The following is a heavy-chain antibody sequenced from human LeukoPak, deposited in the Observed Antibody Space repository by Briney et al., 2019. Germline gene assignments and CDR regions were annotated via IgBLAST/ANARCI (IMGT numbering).Heavy chain of an antibody. CDR3: AKDNYYSGSGSFFVDY. Sequence: GGSLRLSCAASGFTFSSYGMHWARQAPGKGLEWVAFIRYDGSNKYYADSVKGRFTISSDNSKNTLYLQMNSLRAEDTAVYYCAKDNYYSGSGSFFVDYWGQGTLVTVSS. CDR1: GFTFSSYG. V-gene: IGHV3-30*02. CDR2: IRYDGSNK. D-gene: IGHD3-10*01. J-gene: IGHJ4*02.